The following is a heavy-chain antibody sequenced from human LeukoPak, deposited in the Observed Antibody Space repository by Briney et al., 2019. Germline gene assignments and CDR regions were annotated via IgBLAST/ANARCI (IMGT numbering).Heavy chain of an antibody. CDR2: IYYSGST. J-gene: IGHJ4*02. Sequence: SETLSLTCTVSGGSVSSGSYYWSWIRQPPGKGLEWIGYIYYSGSTNYNPSLKSRVTISVDTSKNQFSLKLSSVTAADTAVYYSARDSTYYDSSGYYKWFDYWGQGTLVTVSS. D-gene: IGHD3-22*01. V-gene: IGHV4-61*01. CDR3: ARDSTYYDSSGYYKWFDY. CDR1: GGSVSSGSYY.